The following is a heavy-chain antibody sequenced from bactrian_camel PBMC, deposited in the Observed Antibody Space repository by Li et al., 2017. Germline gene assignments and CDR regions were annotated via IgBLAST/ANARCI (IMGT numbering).Heavy chain of an antibody. V-gene: IGHV3S55*01. J-gene: IGHJ4*01. Sequence: HVQLVESGGGSVQAGGSLRLSCQASTSSDEIYAMAWFRQAPENEREGVAAIEGDGTITYLDSVEGRFTISKTISNNTLHLQMNGLKPEDTAVYLCAAKSDSSAFVLDSDEYDYWGQGTQVTVS. D-gene: IGHD6*01. CDR2: IEGDGTI. CDR1: TSSDEIYA. CDR3: AAKSDSSAFVLDSDEYDY.